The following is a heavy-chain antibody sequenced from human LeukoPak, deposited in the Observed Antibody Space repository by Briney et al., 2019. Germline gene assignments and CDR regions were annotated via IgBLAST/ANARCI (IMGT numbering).Heavy chain of an antibody. Sequence: ASVKVSFKASGYTFTSYGISWVRQAPGQGLEWVGWISAYNGNTNYAQKLQGRVTMTTDTSTSTAYMELRSLRSDDTAVYYCARGSRPYSIYTFDIWGQGTMVTVSS. CDR3: ARGSRPYSIYTFDI. D-gene: IGHD2-15*01. J-gene: IGHJ3*02. V-gene: IGHV1-18*01. CDR1: GYTFTSYG. CDR2: ISAYNGNT.